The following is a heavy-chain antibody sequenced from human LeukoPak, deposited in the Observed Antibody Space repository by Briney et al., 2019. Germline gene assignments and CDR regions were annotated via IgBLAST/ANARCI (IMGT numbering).Heavy chain of an antibody. Sequence: KPGGSLRLSWAAAGFTFGNTWMSWVRQAPGKWLEWVGRMKSKTDGGTTDYAAAGKGRFTISRDDSKNRLYHHMNSLKTEDTTVYSSTTSLRAVNTNWSLETLVTVYS. CDR1: GFTFGNTW. V-gene: IGHV3-15*01. J-gene: IGHJ4*02. D-gene: IGHD3-10*01. CDR3: TTSLRAVNTN. CDR2: MKSKTDGGTT.